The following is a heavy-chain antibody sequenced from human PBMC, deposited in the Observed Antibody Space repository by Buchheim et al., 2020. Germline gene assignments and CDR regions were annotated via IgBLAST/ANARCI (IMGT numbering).Heavy chain of an antibody. CDR1: GVSFSGYY. Sequence: QVQLQQWGAGLLKPSETLSLTCAVYGVSFSGYYWSWIRQPPGKGLEWIGEINHSGSTNYNPSLKSRVTISVDTSKNQFSLKLSSVTAADTAVYYCARPRAWGSGMDVWGQGTT. D-gene: IGHD3-16*01. CDR2: INHSGST. J-gene: IGHJ6*02. CDR3: ARPRAWGSGMDV. V-gene: IGHV4-34*01.